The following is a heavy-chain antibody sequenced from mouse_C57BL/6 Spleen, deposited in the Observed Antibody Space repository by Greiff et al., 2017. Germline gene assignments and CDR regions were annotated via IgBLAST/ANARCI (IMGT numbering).Heavy chain of an antibody. J-gene: IGHJ3*01. CDR3: ARSRAYDGRGGFAY. CDR1: GYTFTDYY. CDR2: IFPGSGST. V-gene: IGHV1-75*01. Sequence: QVQLKESGPELVKPGASVKISCKASGYTFTDYYINWVKQRPGQGLEWIGWIFPGSGSTYYNEKFKGKATLTVDKSSSTAYMLLSSLTSEDSAVYFCARSRAYDGRGGFAYWGQGTLVTVSA. D-gene: IGHD2-3*01.